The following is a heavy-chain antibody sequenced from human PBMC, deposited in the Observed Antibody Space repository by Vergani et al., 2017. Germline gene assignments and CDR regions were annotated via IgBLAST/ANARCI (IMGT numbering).Heavy chain of an antibody. D-gene: IGHD5-12*01. CDR2: INPNSGGT. CDR1: GYTFTGYY. V-gene: IGHV1-2*02. CDR3: ARYRVLGATRYYNYGIDV. J-gene: IGHJ6*02. Sequence: QVQLVQSGAEVKKPGASVKVSCKASGYTFTGYYMHWVRQAPGQGLEWMGWINPNSGGTNYAQKFQGSVTMTRDTSISTAYLELSRLRYDDTAVYYCARYRVLGATRYYNYGIDVWGQGTTVTVSS.